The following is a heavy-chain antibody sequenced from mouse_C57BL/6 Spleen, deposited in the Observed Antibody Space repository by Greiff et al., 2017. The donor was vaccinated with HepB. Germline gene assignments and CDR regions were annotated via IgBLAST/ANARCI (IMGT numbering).Heavy chain of an antibody. D-gene: IGHD3-3*01. J-gene: IGHJ4*01. CDR2: ISSGGDYI. V-gene: IGHV5-9-1*02. CDR1: GFTFSSYA. CDR3: TREGSLYYAMDY. Sequence: EVKVVESGEGLVKPGGSLKLSCAASGFTFSSYAMSWVRQTPEKRLEWVAYISSGGDYIYYADTVKGRFTISRDNARNTLYLQMSSLKSEDTAMYYCTREGSLYYAMDYWGQGTSVTVSS.